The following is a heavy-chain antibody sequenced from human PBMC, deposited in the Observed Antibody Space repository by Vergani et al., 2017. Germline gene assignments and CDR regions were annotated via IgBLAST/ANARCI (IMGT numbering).Heavy chain of an antibody. Sequence: QLQLQESGSGLVKPSQTLSLTCAVSGDSITNGGFSWIWIRQPPGKGPEWIGYIFPSGNSDYNPSLKNRVSISLDKSKNQFSLKLSSVTAADTAVYYCARVRILYGDYVGYFDYWGQGTLVTVSS. D-gene: IGHD4-17*01. CDR3: ARVRILYGDYVGYFDY. CDR1: GDSITNGGFS. CDR2: IFPSGNS. V-gene: IGHV4-30-2*01. J-gene: IGHJ4*02.